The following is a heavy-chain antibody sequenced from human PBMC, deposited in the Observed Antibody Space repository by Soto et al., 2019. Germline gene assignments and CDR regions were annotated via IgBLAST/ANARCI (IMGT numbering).Heavy chain of an antibody. V-gene: IGHV4-39*01. Sequence: LPETLSLTCTVSGGSISSSSYYWGWIRQPPGKGLEWIGSIYYSGSTYYNPSLKSRVTISVDTSKNQFSLKLSSVTAADTAVYYCAKNNDYAIDAWGQGTTVTVSS. J-gene: IGHJ6*02. CDR2: IYYSGST. CDR3: AKNNDYAIDA. CDR1: GGSISSSSYY. D-gene: IGHD1-20*01.